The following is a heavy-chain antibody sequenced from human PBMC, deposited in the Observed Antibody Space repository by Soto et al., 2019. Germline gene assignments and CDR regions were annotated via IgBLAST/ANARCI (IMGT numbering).Heavy chain of an antibody. CDR1: GYSFISYL. V-gene: IGHV5-51*01. J-gene: IGHJ5*02. Sequence: EVQLVQSGAEVKKPGESLKISCKGSGYSFISYLIGWVRQMPGRGLEWMGIIYPHDSDTRYSPSFQGQVTISADKSISTAYLQRSSLKASDSAMYYCARLYGSGQWNWFDPWGQGTLVTVSS. CDR2: IYPHDSDT. D-gene: IGHD3-10*01. CDR3: ARLYGSGQWNWFDP.